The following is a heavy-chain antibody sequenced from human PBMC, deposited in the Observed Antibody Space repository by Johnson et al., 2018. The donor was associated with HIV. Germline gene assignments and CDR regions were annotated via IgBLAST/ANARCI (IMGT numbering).Heavy chain of an antibody. CDR2: IKQDGSEK. Sequence: EVHLVESGGGLVQPGGSLRLSCAASGFTFSSYWMSWVRQAPGKGLEWVANIKQDGSEKYYVDSVKGRFTISRDNSKNTLYFQMNSLRAEDTAVYYCARGTEGDGAFDIWGQGTMVTVSS. J-gene: IGHJ3*02. V-gene: IGHV3-7*02. CDR3: ARGTEGDGAFDI. CDR1: GFTFSSYW. D-gene: IGHD1-1*01.